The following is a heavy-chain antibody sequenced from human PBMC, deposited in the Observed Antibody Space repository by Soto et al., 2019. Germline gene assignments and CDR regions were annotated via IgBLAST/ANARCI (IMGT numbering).Heavy chain of an antibody. CDR1: GYTFTSYD. J-gene: IGHJ4*02. CDR3: ARASSGSYYNPPDY. D-gene: IGHD3-10*01. CDR2: MNPNSGNT. V-gene: IGHV1-8*01. Sequence: ASVKVSCKASGYTFTSYDINWVRQATGQGLEWMGWMNPNSGNTGYAQKFQGRVTMTRNTSISTAYMELSSLRSEDTAVYYCARASSGSYYNPPDYWGQGTLVTVS.